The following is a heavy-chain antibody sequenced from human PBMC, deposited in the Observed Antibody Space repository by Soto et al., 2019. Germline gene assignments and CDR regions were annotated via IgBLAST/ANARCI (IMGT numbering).Heavy chain of an antibody. V-gene: IGHV4-4*07. J-gene: IGHJ6*02. D-gene: IGHD2-2*01. CDR3: ARVGVVPAADPYYYYGMDV. CDR1: GDSISSYY. CDR2: IYSSGRT. Sequence: PSETLSLTCTVSGDSISSYYWSWIRQSAGKGLEWIGRIYSSGRTNYNPSLKSRVTMSVDTSNNQFSLKLSSVTAADTAVYYCARVGVVPAADPYYYYGMDVWGQGTRVTVSS.